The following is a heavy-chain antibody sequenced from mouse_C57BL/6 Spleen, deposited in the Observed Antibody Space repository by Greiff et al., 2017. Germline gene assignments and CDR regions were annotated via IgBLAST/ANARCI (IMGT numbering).Heavy chain of an antibody. CDR2: IYPGSGST. D-gene: IGHD1-1*01. J-gene: IGHJ4*01. V-gene: IGHV1-55*01. CDR3: ARMDYYGSSDYYAMDY. Sequence: QVQLQQPGAELVKPGASVKMSCKASGYTFTSYWITWVKQRPGQGLEWIGDIYPGSGSTNYNEKFKSKATLTVDTSSSTAYMQLSSLTSEDSAVYYCARMDYYGSSDYYAMDYWGQGTSVTVSS. CDR1: GYTFTSYW.